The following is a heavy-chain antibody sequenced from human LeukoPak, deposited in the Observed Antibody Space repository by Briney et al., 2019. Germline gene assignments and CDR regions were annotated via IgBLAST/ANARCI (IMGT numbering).Heavy chain of an antibody. J-gene: IGHJ4*02. V-gene: IGHV3-21*01. D-gene: IGHD6-6*01. CDR2: ISSSSSYI. CDR1: GFTFSSYS. CDR3: ARVAAARSFDY. Sequence: GGSLRLSCAASGFTFSSYSMNWVRQAPGKGLEWVSSISSSSSYIYYADSVKGRFTISRDNAKNSLFLQMNSLRAGDTAVYYCARVAAARSFDYWGQGTLVTVSS.